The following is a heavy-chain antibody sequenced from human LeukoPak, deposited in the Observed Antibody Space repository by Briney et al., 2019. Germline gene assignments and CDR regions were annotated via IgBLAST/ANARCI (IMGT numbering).Heavy chain of an antibody. D-gene: IGHD6-19*01. CDR3: ARDGSSGSSGWFTRGPFDY. CDR1: GGSISSYY. V-gene: IGHV4-4*07. Sequence: ASETLSLTCTVSGGSISSYYWSWIRQPAGKGLDWIGRIYTSGSTNYNPSLKSRVTMSVDTSKNQFSLKLSSVTAADTAVYYCARDGSSGSSGWFTRGPFDYWGQGTLVTVSS. J-gene: IGHJ4*02. CDR2: IYTSGST.